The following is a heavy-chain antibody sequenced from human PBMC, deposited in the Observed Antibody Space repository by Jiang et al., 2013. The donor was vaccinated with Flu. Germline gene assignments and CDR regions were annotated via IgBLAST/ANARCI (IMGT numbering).Heavy chain of an antibody. Sequence: VQLLESGGGVVQPGGSLRLSCAASGFPFNMYGMHWVRQAPGKGLEWVALIWYDGNHAYYADSVKGRFTISRDNSNNMLYLQMNSLRAEDTAVYYCARDIETMRVATHGMDVWGQGTTVAVSS. V-gene: IGHV3-33*01. J-gene: IGHJ6*02. CDR1: GFPFNMYG. D-gene: IGHD3-22*01. CDR3: ARDIETMRVATHGMDV. CDR2: IWYDGNHA.